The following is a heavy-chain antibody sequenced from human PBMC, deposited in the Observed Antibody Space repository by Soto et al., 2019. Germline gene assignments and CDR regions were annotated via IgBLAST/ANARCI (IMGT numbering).Heavy chain of an antibody. V-gene: IGHV4-59*01. Sequence: QVQLQESGPGLVKPSETLSLTCTVSGGSISPYYWSWIRQPPGEGLEWIGYVYYSGNTNYNPSLESRVTISVDTSRNRFSLNLTSATAADTAVYYCARKGAAASYAHYYMDVWGRGTAVTVSS. CDR1: GGSISPYY. D-gene: IGHD6-13*01. CDR2: VYYSGNT. J-gene: IGHJ6*03. CDR3: ARKGAAASYAHYYMDV.